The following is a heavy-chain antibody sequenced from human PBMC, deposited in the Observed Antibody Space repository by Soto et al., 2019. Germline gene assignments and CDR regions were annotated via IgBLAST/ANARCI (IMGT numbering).Heavy chain of an antibody. D-gene: IGHD4-17*01. CDR2: IIPIFGTA. CDR3: ARGAVNAFDI. Sequence: SVKVSCKASGGTFSSYAFSWVRQAPGQGLEWMGGIIPIFGTANYAQKFQGRVTITADESTSTAYMELSSLRSEDTAVCYCARGAVNAFDIWGQGTMVTVSS. J-gene: IGHJ3*02. CDR1: GGTFSSYA. V-gene: IGHV1-69*13.